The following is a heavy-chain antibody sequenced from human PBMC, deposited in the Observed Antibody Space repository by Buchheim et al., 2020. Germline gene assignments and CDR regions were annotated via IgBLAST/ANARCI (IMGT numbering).Heavy chain of an antibody. J-gene: IGHJ4*02. D-gene: IGHD1-26*01. V-gene: IGHV3-48*02. CDR1: GFIFSSYS. CDR3: ARDLIPREGY. Sequence: EVQLVESGGGLVQPGGSLRLSCAASGFIFSSYSMNWLRQAPGKGLEWISYISSSTTTIYYAKSVKGRFTISRDNDKNSLHLQMNSLRDEDTAVYYCARDLIPREGYWGQGTL. CDR2: ISSSTTTI.